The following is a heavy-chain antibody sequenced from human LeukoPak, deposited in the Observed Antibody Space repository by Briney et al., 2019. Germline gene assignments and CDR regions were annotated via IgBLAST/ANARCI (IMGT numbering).Heavy chain of an antibody. V-gene: IGHV3-21*01. J-gene: IGHJ4*02. Sequence: GGSLRLSCAASGFTFSTYSMNWVRQAPGKGLEWVSCISSSSNYIYYADSVKGRFTISRDNAKNSLYLQMNSLRAEDTAVYYCARSNNGGWGYCDYWGQGSLVTVSS. D-gene: IGHD3-16*01. CDR2: ISSSSNYI. CDR3: ARSNNGGWGYCDY. CDR1: GFTFSTYS.